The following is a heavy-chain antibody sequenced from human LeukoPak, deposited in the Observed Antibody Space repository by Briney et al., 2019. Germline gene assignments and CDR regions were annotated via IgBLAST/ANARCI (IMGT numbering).Heavy chain of an antibody. J-gene: IGHJ4*02. CDR2: INHSGST. Sequence: SETLSLTCAVYGGSFSGYYWSWIRQPPGKGLEWIGEINHSGSTNYNPSLKSRVAISVDTSKNQFYLKLSSVTAADTAVYYCARISGYLDYWGQGTLVTVSS. D-gene: IGHD6-19*01. CDR1: GGSFSGYY. V-gene: IGHV4-34*01. CDR3: ARISGYLDY.